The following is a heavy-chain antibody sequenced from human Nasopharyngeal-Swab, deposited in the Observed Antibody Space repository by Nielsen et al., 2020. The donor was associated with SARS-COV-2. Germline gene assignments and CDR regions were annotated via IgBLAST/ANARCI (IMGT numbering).Heavy chain of an antibody. CDR2: INPSGGST. V-gene: IGHV1-46*01. CDR1: GYTFTRYY. D-gene: IGHD3-9*01. CDR3: ARGGRTFDWFTSH. J-gene: IGHJ4*02. Sequence: SVQVSCKASGYTFTRYYMHWVRQAPGQGLEWMGIINPSGGSTSYAQKFQGRVTMTRDTSTSTVYMELSSLRSEDTAVYYCARGGRTFDWFTSHWGQGTLVTVSS.